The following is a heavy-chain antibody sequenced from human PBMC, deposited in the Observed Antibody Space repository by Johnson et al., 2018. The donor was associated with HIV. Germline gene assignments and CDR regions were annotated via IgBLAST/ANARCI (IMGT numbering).Heavy chain of an antibody. CDR2: ISHDESYK. V-gene: IGHV3-30*18. J-gene: IGHJ3*02. Sequence: QEQLEESGGGVVQPGRSLRLSCAASGFTFSSYGMHWVRQAPGKGLEWVADISHDESYKYYADSVKGRFTISRDKNMLYLQMNSLRAEDTAVYYCAKPLGGRDTAMVAIGFDIWGQGTMVTVSS. CDR1: GFTFSSYG. D-gene: IGHD5-18*01. CDR3: AKPLGGRDTAMVAIGFDI.